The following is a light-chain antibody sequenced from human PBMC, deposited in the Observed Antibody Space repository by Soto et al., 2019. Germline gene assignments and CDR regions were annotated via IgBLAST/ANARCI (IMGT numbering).Light chain of an antibody. CDR1: QSLLHSNGYNY. CDR2: LGS. J-gene: IGKJ1*01. Sequence: DIVMTQSPLSLPVTPGEPASISRRSSQSLLHSNGYNYLDWYLQKPGQSPQLLIYLGSNRASGVPDRFSGSGSGTDFTLKISRVEAEDVGVYYCMQALSFGQGTKVEIK. CDR3: MQALS. V-gene: IGKV2-28*01.